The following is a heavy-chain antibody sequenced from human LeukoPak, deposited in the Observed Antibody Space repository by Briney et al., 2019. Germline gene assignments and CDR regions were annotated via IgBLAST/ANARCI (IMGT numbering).Heavy chain of an antibody. D-gene: IGHD1-26*01. CDR3: ASSGSYLGRVNDY. CDR1: GFTFSSYS. CDR2: IYSGGST. V-gene: IGHV3-66*01. J-gene: IGHJ4*02. Sequence: PGGSLRLSCAASGFTFSSYSMSWVRQAPGKGLEWVSVIYSGGSTYYADSVKGRFTISRDNSKNTLYLQMNSLRAEDTAVYYCASSGSYLGRVNDYWGQGTLVTVSS.